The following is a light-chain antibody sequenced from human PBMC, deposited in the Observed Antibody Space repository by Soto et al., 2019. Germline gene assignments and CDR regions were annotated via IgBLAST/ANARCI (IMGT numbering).Light chain of an antibody. Sequence: QSVLTQPPSVSGAAGRRVTISCTGSSSNIGAGYHVHWYQQLPGAAPKLLIFGDSNRPSGVPDRFSGSKSGTSASLAITGLQADDEADYYCQSSDSRLSGSDVSGTGTKVTVL. CDR3: QSSDSRLSGSDV. V-gene: IGLV1-40*01. CDR1: SSNIGAGYH. CDR2: GDS. J-gene: IGLJ1*01.